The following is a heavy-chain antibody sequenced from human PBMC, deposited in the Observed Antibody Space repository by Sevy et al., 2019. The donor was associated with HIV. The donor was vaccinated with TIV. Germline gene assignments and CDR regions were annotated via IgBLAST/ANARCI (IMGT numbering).Heavy chain of an antibody. CDR1: GFTFRSYA. CDR3: AKVPLGYSYGPNAFDI. J-gene: IGHJ3*02. Sequence: GESLKISCEASGFTFRSYAMSWVRQAPGKGLEWVSAISGSGGITYYAGSVKGRFTISRDNSKNTLYLQMNSLRAEDTAVYYCAKVPLGYSYGPNAFDIWGQGTMVTVSS. V-gene: IGHV3-23*01. D-gene: IGHD5-18*01. CDR2: ISGSGGIT.